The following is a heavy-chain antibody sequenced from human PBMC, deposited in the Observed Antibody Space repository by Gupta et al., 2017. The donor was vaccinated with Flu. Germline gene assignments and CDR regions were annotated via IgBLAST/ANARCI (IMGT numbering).Heavy chain of an antibody. D-gene: IGHD1-26*01. CDR2: IKSKTDGGTT. CDR1: GFPFSNAW. V-gene: IGHV3-15*01. Sequence: EVQLVESGGGLVKPGGSLRLSCAASGFPFSNAWMSWVRQAPGKGLEWVGRIKSKTDGGTTDYAAPVKGRFTISRDDSKNTLYLQMNSLKTEDTAVYYCTTDPNYSGSYRDYFDYWGQGTLVTVSS. J-gene: IGHJ4*02. CDR3: TTDPNYSGSYRDYFDY.